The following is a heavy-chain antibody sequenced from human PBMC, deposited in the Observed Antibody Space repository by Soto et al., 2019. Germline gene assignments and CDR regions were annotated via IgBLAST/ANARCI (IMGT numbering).Heavy chain of an antibody. V-gene: IGHV4-4*07. CDR2: IYTSGST. J-gene: IGHJ3*02. Sequence: SETLSLTHPVPGGSISSYYWSWIRQPAGKGMEWIGRIYTSGSTNYNPSLKSRVTMSVDTSKNQFSLKLSSVTAADTAVYYCAGSSLRYCSECPRGAFDIWGQGTMVTVS. CDR3: AGSSLRYCSECPRGAFDI. CDR1: GGSISSYY. D-gene: IGHD2-15*01.